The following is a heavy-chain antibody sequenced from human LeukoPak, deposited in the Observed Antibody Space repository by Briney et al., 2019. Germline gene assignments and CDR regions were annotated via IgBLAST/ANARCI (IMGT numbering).Heavy chain of an antibody. D-gene: IGHD3-16*01. CDR1: EGTYSSYT. J-gene: IGHJ4*02. CDR2: IIPILGIA. CDR3: ARVNPERGDY. V-gene: IGHV1-69*02. Sequence: GSSVKVSCKASEGTYSSYTISWVRQAPGQGLEWMGRIIPILGIANYAQKFQGRVTITADKSTSTAYMELSSLRSEDTAVYYCARVNPERGDYWGQGTLVTVSS.